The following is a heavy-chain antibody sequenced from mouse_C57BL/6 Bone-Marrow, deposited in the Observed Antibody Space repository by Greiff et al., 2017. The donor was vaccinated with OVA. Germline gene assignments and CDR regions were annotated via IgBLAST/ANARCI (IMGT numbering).Heavy chain of an antibody. V-gene: IGHV5-4*01. D-gene: IGHD1-1*01. CDR1: GFTFSSYA. CDR3: AREYYGTSDY. Sequence: EVKVEESGGGLVKPGGSLKLSCAASGFTFSSYAMSWVRQTPEKRLEWVATISDGGSYTYYPDNVKGRFTISRDNAKNNLYLQMSHLKSEDTAMYYCAREYYGTSDYWGQGTTLTVSS. J-gene: IGHJ2*01. CDR2: ISDGGSYT.